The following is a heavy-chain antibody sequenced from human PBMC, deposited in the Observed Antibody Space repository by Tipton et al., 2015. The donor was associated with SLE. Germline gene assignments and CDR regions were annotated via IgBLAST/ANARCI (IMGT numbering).Heavy chain of an antibody. J-gene: IGHJ2*01. Sequence: SLRLSCAASGFTFSTYAMNWVRQAPGKGLEWVSLIYSGGSTYYADSVKGRFTISRDNSKNTLYLQMNSLRPEDTAVYYYAKAHHLWGTYWYFDLWGRGTLVTVSS. V-gene: IGHV3-23*03. CDR2: IYSGGST. CDR3: AKAHHLWGTYWYFDL. D-gene: IGHD3-16*01. CDR1: GFTFSTYA.